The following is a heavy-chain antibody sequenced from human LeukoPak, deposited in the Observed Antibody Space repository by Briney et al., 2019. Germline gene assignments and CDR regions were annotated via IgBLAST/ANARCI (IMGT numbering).Heavy chain of an antibody. V-gene: IGHV1-18*01. CDR2: ISAYNGNT. CDR1: GYTFSSYG. Sequence: ASVTVSCTASGYTFSSYGISWVRQAPGQGLEWMGWISAYNGNTNYAQKLQGRVTMTTDTSTSTAYMELRSLRSDDTAVYYCARGDDSSGYYYSGWNYWGQGTLVTVSS. D-gene: IGHD3-22*01. CDR3: ARGDDSSGYYYSGWNY. J-gene: IGHJ4*02.